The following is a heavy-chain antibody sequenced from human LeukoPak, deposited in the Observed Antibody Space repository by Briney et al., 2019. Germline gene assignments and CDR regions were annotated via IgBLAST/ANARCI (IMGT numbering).Heavy chain of an antibody. Sequence: GGSLRLSCAASGFTFTTYWMSWVCQLPGKGLEWVANINQDGTEKYYVDSVKGRSTISRDNAKNSLDLQMNSLRVEDTGIYYCVKVAKYYYGSETYYFFEHWGQGTPVTASS. J-gene: IGHJ4*02. D-gene: IGHD3-10*01. CDR3: VKVAKYYYGSETYYFFEH. CDR2: INQDGTEK. V-gene: IGHV3-7*01. CDR1: GFTFTTYW.